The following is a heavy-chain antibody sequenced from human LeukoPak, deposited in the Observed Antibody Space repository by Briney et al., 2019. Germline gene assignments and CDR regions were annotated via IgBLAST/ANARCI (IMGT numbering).Heavy chain of an antibody. Sequence: GGSLRLSCAASGFTFSSYGMHWVRQAPGKGLEWVAVISSDGNNKNYVDSVEGRFTFSRDNSKNTLYLQMNSLRAEDTAVYYCARDQVVVVAAFDYWGQGTLVTVSS. CDR3: ARDQVVVVAAFDY. V-gene: IGHV3-30*03. J-gene: IGHJ4*02. CDR1: GFTFSSYG. CDR2: ISSDGNNK. D-gene: IGHD2-15*01.